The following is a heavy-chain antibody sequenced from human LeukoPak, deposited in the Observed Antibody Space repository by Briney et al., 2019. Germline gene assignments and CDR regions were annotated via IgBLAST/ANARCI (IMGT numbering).Heavy chain of an antibody. CDR3: ARDIAAAGTMLYY. CDR2: INPNSGGT. D-gene: IGHD6-13*01. V-gene: IGHV1-2*02. CDR1: GYTFTGYY. Sequence: ASVKVSCKASGYTFTGYYMHWVRQAPGQGLEWMGWINPNSGGTNHAQKFQGRVTMTRDTSISTAYMELSRLRSDDTAVYYCARDIAAAGTMLYYWGQGTLVTVSS. J-gene: IGHJ4*02.